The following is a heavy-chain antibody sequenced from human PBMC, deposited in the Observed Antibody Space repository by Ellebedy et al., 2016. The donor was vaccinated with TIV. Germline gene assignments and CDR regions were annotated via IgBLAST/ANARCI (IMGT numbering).Heavy chain of an antibody. V-gene: IGHV3-49*04. CDR1: GFTFGDFA. CDR3: TREAANWNYPYYYYNGMDV. Sequence: GESLKISXTASGFTFGDFAISWVRQALGKGLEWVGFIGSKGYGGTTQYAASVKGRFTISRDDSKSIAYLQMNSLKTEDTALYYCTREAANWNYPYYYYNGMDVWGQGTTVTVSS. D-gene: IGHD1-7*01. CDR2: IGSKGYGGTT. J-gene: IGHJ6*02.